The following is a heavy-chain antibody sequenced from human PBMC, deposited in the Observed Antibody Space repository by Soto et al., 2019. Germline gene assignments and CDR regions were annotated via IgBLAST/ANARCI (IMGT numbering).Heavy chain of an antibody. CDR2: IIPIFGTA. CDR1: GGTFSSYA. CDR3: ARGMELATLKGDWFDP. D-gene: IGHD5-12*01. V-gene: IGHV1-69*01. Sequence: QVQLVQSGAEVKKPGSSVKVSCKASGGTFSSYAISWVRQAPGQGLEWMGGIIPIFGTANYAQKFQGRVTITADESTSTADMELSSLRSEDTAVYYCARGMELATLKGDWFDPWGQGTLVTVSS. J-gene: IGHJ5*02.